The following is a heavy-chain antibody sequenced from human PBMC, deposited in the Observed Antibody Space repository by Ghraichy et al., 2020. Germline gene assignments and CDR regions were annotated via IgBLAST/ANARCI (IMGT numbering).Heavy chain of an antibody. V-gene: IGHV4-4*07. CDR3: ARVGVVPAAIGSYYYYGMDV. CDR2: IYTSGST. CDR1: GGSISSYY. D-gene: IGHD2-2*02. Sequence: SETLSLTCTVSGGSISSYYWSWIRQPAGKGLEWIGRIYTSGSTNYNPSLKSRVTMSVDTSKNQFSLKLSSVTAADTAVYYCARVGVVPAAIGSYYYYGMDVWGQGTTVTVSS. J-gene: IGHJ6*02.